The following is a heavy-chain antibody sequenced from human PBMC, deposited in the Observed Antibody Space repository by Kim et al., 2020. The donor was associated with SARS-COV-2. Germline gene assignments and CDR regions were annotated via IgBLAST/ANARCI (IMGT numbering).Heavy chain of an antibody. CDR3: ARGDTSGYFYPFDY. Sequence: ADSVKCRFTISRDNSKNTLYLQMTSLRAEDTAVYYCARGDTSGYFYPFDYWGQGTLVTVSS. V-gene: IGHV3-30*01. J-gene: IGHJ4*02. D-gene: IGHD3-22*01.